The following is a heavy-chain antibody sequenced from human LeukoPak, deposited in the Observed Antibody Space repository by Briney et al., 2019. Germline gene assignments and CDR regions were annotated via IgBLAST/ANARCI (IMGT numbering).Heavy chain of an antibody. V-gene: IGHV1-69*13. CDR2: IIPIFGTA. CDR1: GGTFSSYA. D-gene: IGHD1-1*01. Sequence: SVKVSCKASGGTFSSYAISWVRQAPGQGLEWMGGIIPIFGTANYAQKFQGRVTITADESTSTAYMELSSLRSEDTAVYYCARGDGPPIMEYKTDAFDIWGQGTMVTVSS. CDR3: ARGDGPPIMEYKTDAFDI. J-gene: IGHJ3*02.